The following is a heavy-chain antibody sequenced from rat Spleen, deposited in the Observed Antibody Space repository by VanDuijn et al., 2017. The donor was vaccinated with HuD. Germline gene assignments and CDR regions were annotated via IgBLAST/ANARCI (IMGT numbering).Heavy chain of an antibody. Sequence: QVQLKESGPGLVQPSQTLSLTCTVSGFSLSNYGVIWVRQPPGKGLEWMGGIWGDGSTNYNSALKSRLSISRDTSKSQVYLKMNSLQTEDTATYFCTRSGHYWGQGVMVTVSS. J-gene: IGHJ2*01. V-gene: IGHV2-13*01. CDR1: GFSLSNYG. CDR2: IWGDGST. CDR3: TRSGHY.